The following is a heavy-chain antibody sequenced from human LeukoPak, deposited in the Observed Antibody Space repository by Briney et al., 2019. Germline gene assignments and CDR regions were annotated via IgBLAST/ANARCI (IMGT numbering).Heavy chain of an antibody. V-gene: IGHV3-23*01. D-gene: IGHD4-23*01. J-gene: IGHJ2*01. CDR3: AKDRTVEASYWYFDL. CDR1: GVTLSSYA. Sequence: GGSLRLSCTASGVTLSSYAMSWARQAPGKGLEWVSGISSSGSGGNTYYADSVKGRFTISRDSSKNTLFLHMNTLRAEDTAIYYCAKDRTVEASYWYFDLWGRGTLSLSPQ. CDR2: ISSSGSGGNT.